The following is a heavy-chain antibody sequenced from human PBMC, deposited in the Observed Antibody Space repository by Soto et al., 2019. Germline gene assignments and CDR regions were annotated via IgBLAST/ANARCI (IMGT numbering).Heavy chain of an antibody. CDR3: ARDRVLGIAVAGDNWFDP. Sequence: SWRTLSLTCTVSGGSISSYYWSWIRQPPGKGLEWIGYIYYSGSTNYNPSLKSRVTISVDTSKNQFSLKLSSVTAADTAVYYCARDRVLGIAVAGDNWFDPWGQGTLVTVSS. CDR1: GGSISSYY. D-gene: IGHD6-19*01. CDR2: IYYSGST. J-gene: IGHJ5*02. V-gene: IGHV4-59*01.